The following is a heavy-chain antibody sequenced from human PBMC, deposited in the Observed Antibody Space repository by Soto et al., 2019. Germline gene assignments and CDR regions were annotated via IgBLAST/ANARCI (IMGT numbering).Heavy chain of an antibody. Sequence: EVQLVESGGGLVKPGGSLRLSCAGSGFTFSGYSMNWVRQAPGKGLEWVSSISSSSNNMYYADSVKGRFTMSRDNAKNSLYLQMNSLRVNVTAGYYCARDLASATGTFDYWGQGTLVTVSS. J-gene: IGHJ4*02. CDR1: GFTFSGYS. CDR2: ISSSSNNM. D-gene: IGHD1-1*01. CDR3: ARDLASATGTFDY. V-gene: IGHV3-21*02.